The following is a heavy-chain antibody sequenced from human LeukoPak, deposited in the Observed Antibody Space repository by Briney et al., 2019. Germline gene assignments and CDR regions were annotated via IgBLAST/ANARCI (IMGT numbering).Heavy chain of an antibody. V-gene: IGHV4-34*01. D-gene: IGHD6-13*01. CDR3: ARGLAAADGGVFDY. Sequence: KASETLSLTCAVYGGSFSGYYWGWIRQPPGKGLEWIGTIYHSGSTYYTDYNPSLKSRVTISVDTSKNQFSLKLSSLTAADMAVYYCARGLAAADGGVFDYWGQGTLVTVSS. CDR1: GGSFSGYY. J-gene: IGHJ4*02. CDR2: IYHSGSTYYT.